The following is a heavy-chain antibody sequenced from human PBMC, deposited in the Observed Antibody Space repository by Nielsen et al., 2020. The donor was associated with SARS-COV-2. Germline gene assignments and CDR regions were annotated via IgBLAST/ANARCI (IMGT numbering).Heavy chain of an antibody. Sequence: GGSLKISCAASGFSFNNFAMTWVRQAPGKGLEWVSGIGGSGGSTFYADSVQGRFTISRDNSENRLYLQMDSLTSADTALYYCAKGGGSYPRHFFDSWGQGTQVTVSS. CDR2: IGGSGGST. V-gene: IGHV3-23*01. J-gene: IGHJ4*02. D-gene: IGHD1-26*01. CDR1: GFSFNNFA. CDR3: AKGGGSYPRHFFDS.